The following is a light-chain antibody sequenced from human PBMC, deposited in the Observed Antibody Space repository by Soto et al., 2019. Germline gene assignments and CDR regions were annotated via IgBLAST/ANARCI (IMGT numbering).Light chain of an antibody. J-gene: IGKJ1*01. CDR2: DAS. CDR3: QQYNNPRVT. V-gene: IGKV1-5*01. Sequence: DIQMTQSPSTLSASVGEGVTITCRASQSISGWLAWYQQKPGKAPKLLIYDASSLESGVPSRFSGSGSGTEFTLTISSLQPDDFATYYCQQYNNPRVTFGQGTKVDIK. CDR1: QSISGW.